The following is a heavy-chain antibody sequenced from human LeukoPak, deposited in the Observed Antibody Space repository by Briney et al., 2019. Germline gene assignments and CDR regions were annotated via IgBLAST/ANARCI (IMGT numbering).Heavy chain of an antibody. CDR1: GFTFSSYA. J-gene: IGHJ1*01. V-gene: IGHV3-9*01. CDR2: ISWNSGSI. D-gene: IGHD4-17*01. CDR3: AKGPFDYGERAEYFQH. Sequence: PGGSLRLSCAASGFTFSSYAMSWVRQAPGKGLEWVSGISWNSGSIGYADSVKGRFTISRDNAKNSLYLQMNSLRAEDTALYYCAKGPFDYGERAEYFQHWGQGTLVTVSS.